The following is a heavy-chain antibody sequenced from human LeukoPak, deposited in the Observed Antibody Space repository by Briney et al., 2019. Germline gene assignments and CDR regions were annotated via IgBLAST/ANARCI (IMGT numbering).Heavy chain of an antibody. Sequence: GASVKVSCKASGYTFTSYGISWVRQAPGQGLEWMGWISAYNGNTNYAQKLQGRVTMTTDTSTSTAYMELRSLRSDDTAVYYCARVEGSGSYYMIDYCYYGMDVWGQGTTVTVSS. CDR2: ISAYNGNT. V-gene: IGHV1-18*01. D-gene: IGHD3-10*01. CDR3: ARVEGSGSYYMIDYCYYGMDV. CDR1: GYTFTSYG. J-gene: IGHJ6*02.